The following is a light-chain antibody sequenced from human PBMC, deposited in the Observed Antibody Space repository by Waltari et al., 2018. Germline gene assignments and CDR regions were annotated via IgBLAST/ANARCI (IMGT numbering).Light chain of an antibody. CDR3: QQRKIWPPLT. V-gene: IGKV3-11*01. J-gene: IGKJ4*01. CDR1: QSVDNY. Sequence: ETVLTQSPATLSLSPGERATLSCRASQSVDNYLAGYQQKPGQAPRLLIYDASNRATGIPARFSGSGSGTDFTLTISSLEPEDFAVYYCQQRKIWPPLTFGGGTKVE. CDR2: DAS.